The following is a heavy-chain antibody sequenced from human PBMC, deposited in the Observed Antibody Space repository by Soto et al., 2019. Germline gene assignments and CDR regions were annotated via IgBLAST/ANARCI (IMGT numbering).Heavy chain of an antibody. CDR3: ARDQEVRGFSYYYYGMDV. V-gene: IGHV3-30-3*01. J-gene: IGHJ6*02. CDR1: GFTFSSYA. Sequence: QVQLVESGGGVVQPGRSLRLSCAASGFTFSSYAMHWVRQAPGKGLEWVAVISYDGSNKYYADSVKGRFTISRDNSKNKLYLQMNSLRAEDTAVYYCARDQEVRGFSYYYYGMDVWGQGTTVTVSS. D-gene: IGHD3-10*01. CDR2: ISYDGSNK.